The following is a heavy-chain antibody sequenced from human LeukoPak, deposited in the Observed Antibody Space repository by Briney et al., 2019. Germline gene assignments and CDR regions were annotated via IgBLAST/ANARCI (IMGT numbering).Heavy chain of an antibody. Sequence: GGSLRLSCAASGFTFSSYAMSWVRQAPGKGLEYVSAISSNGGSTYYANSVKGRFTISRDNSKNTLYLQMNSLRAEDTVVYYCAKDRLPNWFDPWGQGTLVTVSS. V-gene: IGHV3-64*01. CDR2: ISSNGGST. J-gene: IGHJ5*02. D-gene: IGHD6-25*01. CDR1: GFTFSSYA. CDR3: AKDRLPNWFDP.